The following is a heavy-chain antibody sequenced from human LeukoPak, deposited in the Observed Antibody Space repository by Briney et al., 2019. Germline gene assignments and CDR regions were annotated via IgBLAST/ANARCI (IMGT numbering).Heavy chain of an antibody. J-gene: IGHJ4*02. CDR3: ARGSEVTFDY. D-gene: IGHD2-21*02. Sequence: PGGSLRLSCAASGFTFSSYWMHWVRHAPGKGLVWVSRINSDGSSTTYADSVKGRFTISRDNAKNTLYLQTNSLRAEDTAVYYCARGSEVTFDYWGQGTLVTVSS. CDR1: GFTFSSYW. CDR2: INSDGSST. V-gene: IGHV3-74*01.